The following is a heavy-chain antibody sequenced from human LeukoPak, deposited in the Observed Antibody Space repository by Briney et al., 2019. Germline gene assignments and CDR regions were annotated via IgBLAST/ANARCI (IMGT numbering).Heavy chain of an antibody. D-gene: IGHD2-2*01. CDR3: AKGIVVVPAATIDY. V-gene: IGHV3-21*04. J-gene: IGHJ4*02. CDR1: GFTFSDYS. Sequence: GGSLRLSCAASGFTFSDYSLNWVRQVPGKGLQWVSSISTGPTYIYYEDSVRGRFTISRDNAENSLYLQMNSLRAEDTAVYYCAKGIVVVPAATIDYWGQGTLVTVSS. CDR2: ISTGPTYI.